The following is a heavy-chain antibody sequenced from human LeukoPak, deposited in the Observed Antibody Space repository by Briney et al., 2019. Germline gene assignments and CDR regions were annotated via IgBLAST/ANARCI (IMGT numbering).Heavy chain of an antibody. D-gene: IGHD3-10*01. CDR1: GGFISSYY. V-gene: IGHV4-59*05. CDR3: ARARLSIVRGITNFDY. J-gene: IGHJ4*02. CDR2: INYSGST. Sequence: SETLSLTCTVSGGFISSYYWSWIRQPPGKGLEWIGSINYSGSTFYNPSLKSRVTISVDTSKNQFSLILSSVTAADTAVYFCARARLSIVRGITNFDYWGQGTVVTVSS.